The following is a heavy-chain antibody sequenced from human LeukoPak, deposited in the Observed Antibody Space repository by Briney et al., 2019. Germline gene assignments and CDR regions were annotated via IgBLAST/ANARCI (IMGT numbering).Heavy chain of an antibody. V-gene: IGHV1-69*13. Sequence: SVKVSCKASGGTFSSYAISWVRQAPGQGLEWMGGIIPIFGTADYAQKFQGRVTITADESTSTAYMELSSLRSEDTAVYYCARDLGYDFWSGYYPWGQGTLVTVSS. D-gene: IGHD3-3*01. J-gene: IGHJ5*02. CDR2: IIPIFGTA. CDR3: ARDLGYDFWSGYYP. CDR1: GGTFSSYA.